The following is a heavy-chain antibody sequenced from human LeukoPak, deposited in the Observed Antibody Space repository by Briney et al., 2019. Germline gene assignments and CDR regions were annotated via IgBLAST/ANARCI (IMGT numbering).Heavy chain of an antibody. V-gene: IGHV3-74*01. CDR3: ARGFVDTGIDY. CDR1: GFTFTNYW. Sequence: GGSLRLSCAASGFTFTNYWIHWVRQGPGKGLVWVSRINSDGSITHYADSVKGRFTISRDNAKNPLYLQMNSLRDEDTAVYFCARGFVDTGIDYWGQGTLVTVSS. CDR2: INSDGSIT. J-gene: IGHJ4*02. D-gene: IGHD5-18*01.